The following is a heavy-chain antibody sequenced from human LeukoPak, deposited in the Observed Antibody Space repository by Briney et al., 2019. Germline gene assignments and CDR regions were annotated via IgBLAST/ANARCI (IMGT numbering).Heavy chain of an antibody. CDR2: IYYSGST. V-gene: IGHV4-59*01. CDR1: GGSISSYY. Sequence: PSETLSLTXTVSGGSISSYYWSWIRQPPGKGLEWIAYIYYSGSTNYNPSLKSRVTISVDTSKNQFSLKLSSVTAADTAVYYCARSRAYCSGGSCYNWFDPWGQGTLVTVSS. D-gene: IGHD2-15*01. J-gene: IGHJ5*02. CDR3: ARSRAYCSGGSCYNWFDP.